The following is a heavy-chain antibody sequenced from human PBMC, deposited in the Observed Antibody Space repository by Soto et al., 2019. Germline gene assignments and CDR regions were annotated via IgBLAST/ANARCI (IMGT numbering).Heavy chain of an antibody. V-gene: IGHV2-5*02. CDR1: GFSLSTSGVG. Sequence: QITLKESGPKLVKPTQTLTLTCTFSGFSLSTSGVGVGWIRQPPGKALEWLALIYWDDDKRYSPSLKSRLTITKDTSKNQVVLTMTNMDPVDTATYYCAHRLLPLSFDYWGQGTLVTFSS. D-gene: IGHD2-15*01. CDR2: IYWDDDK. CDR3: AHRLLPLSFDY. J-gene: IGHJ4*02.